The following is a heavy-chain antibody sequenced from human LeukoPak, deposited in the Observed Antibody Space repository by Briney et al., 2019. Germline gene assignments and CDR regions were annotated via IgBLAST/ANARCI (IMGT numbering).Heavy chain of an antibody. CDR3: ASNTGYCSSTSCPPRY. V-gene: IGHV3-21*01. CDR2: ISSSSSYI. CDR1: GFTFSSYS. D-gene: IGHD2-2*03. Sequence: GGSLRLSCAASGFTFSSYSMNWVRQAPGKGLEWVSSISSSSSYIYYADSVKGRFTISRDNAKNSLYLQMNSLRAEDTAVYYCASNTGYCSSTSCPPRYWGQGTLVTVSS. J-gene: IGHJ4*02.